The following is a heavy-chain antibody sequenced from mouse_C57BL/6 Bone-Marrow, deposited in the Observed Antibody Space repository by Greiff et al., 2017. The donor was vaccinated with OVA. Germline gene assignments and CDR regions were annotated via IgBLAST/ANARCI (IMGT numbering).Heavy chain of an antibody. V-gene: IGHV14-4*01. CDR2: IDPENGDT. CDR3: TTVDYDYSWYAY. J-gene: IGHJ3*01. Sequence: EVQLQQPGAELVRPGASVKLSCKASGFNITDYYMHWVKQRPEQGLEWIGWIDPENGDTEYASKFQGKATITADTSSNTAYLQLSSLSSEDTAVYYCTTVDYDYSWYAYWGQGALVTVAA. CDR1: GFNITDYY. D-gene: IGHD2-4*01.